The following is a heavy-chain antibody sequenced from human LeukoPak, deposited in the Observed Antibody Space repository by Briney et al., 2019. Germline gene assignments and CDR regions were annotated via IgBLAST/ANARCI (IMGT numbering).Heavy chain of an antibody. CDR1: GGSISSYY. D-gene: IGHD6-13*01. CDR2: IYYSGST. J-gene: IGHJ2*01. Sequence: SETLSLTCTVSGGSISSYYWSWIRQPPGKGLEWIGYIYYSGSTNYNPSLKSRVTISVDTSKNQFSLKLSSVTAADTAVYYCARDLQAAAENWYFDLWGRGTLVTVSS. CDR3: ARDLQAAAENWYFDL. V-gene: IGHV4-59*01.